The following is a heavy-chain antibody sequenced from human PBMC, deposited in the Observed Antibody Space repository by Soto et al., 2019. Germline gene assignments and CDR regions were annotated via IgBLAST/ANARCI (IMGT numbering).Heavy chain of an antibody. J-gene: IGHJ4*02. Sequence: PGGSLRLSCAASGFTFSSYAMHWVRQAPGKGLEWVAVISYDGSNKYYADSVKGRFTISRDNSKNTLYLQMNSLRAEDTAVYYCARDLKDIVVVVAAILDPTIYYWGQGTLVTVSS. D-gene: IGHD2-15*01. CDR1: GFTFSSYA. V-gene: IGHV3-30-3*01. CDR3: ARDLKDIVVVVAAILDPTIYY. CDR2: ISYDGSNK.